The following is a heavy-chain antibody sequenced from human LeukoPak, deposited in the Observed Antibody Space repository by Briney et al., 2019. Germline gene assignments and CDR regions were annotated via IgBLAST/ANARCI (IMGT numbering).Heavy chain of an antibody. CDR3: ARTVPRAGYGSSWHLDY. Sequence: SETLSLTCAVYGGSFSGYYWSWIRQPPGKGLEWIGEINHSGSTNYNPSLKSRVTISVDTSKNQFSLRLSSVTAADTALYYCARTVPRAGYGSSWHLDYWGQGTLVTVSS. CDR2: INHSGST. J-gene: IGHJ4*02. CDR1: GGSFSGYY. D-gene: IGHD6-13*01. V-gene: IGHV4-34*01.